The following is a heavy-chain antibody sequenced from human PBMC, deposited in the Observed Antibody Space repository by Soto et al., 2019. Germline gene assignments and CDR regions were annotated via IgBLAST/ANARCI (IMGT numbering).Heavy chain of an antibody. Sequence: GGSLRLSCVASGFPFKSYSLSWVRQAPGKGLEWVSGITVSSDTTSYADSVKGRFSISRDDSKNMLYLQMDSLRPEDTAIYYCAKDGYSSSSWAFDCWGQGIQVTVSS. V-gene: IGHV3-23*01. CDR3: AKDGYSSSSWAFDC. CDR2: ITVSSDTT. J-gene: IGHJ4*02. D-gene: IGHD6-13*01. CDR1: GFPFKSYS.